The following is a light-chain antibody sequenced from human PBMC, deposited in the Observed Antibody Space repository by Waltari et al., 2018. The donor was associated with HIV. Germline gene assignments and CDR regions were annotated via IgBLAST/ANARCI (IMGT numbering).Light chain of an antibody. CDR1: QDISNY. CDR3: QQYDNLPAT. J-gene: IGKJ4*01. Sequence: QMTLSPSFLSASVGDRVTITCQASQDISNYLNWYQQKPGKAPKLLIYDASNLETGVPSRFSGSGSGTDFTFTISSLQPEDIATYYCQQYDNLPATFGGGTKVE. V-gene: IGKV1-33*01. CDR2: DAS.